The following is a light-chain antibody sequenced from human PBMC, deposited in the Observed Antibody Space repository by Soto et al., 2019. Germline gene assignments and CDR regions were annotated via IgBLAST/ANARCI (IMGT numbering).Light chain of an antibody. CDR3: SSYAASNNCYFV. J-gene: IGLJ3*02. V-gene: IGLV2-8*01. CDR2: EVT. Sequence: QSALTQPPSASGSPGQSVTISCTGTSSDVGGSNYVSWYQQYPGRTPKLMIYEVTKRPSGVPDRFSGSKSGNTASLTVSGLQGEDEADYYGSSYAASNNCYFVFGVGTKLTVL. CDR1: SSDVGGSNY.